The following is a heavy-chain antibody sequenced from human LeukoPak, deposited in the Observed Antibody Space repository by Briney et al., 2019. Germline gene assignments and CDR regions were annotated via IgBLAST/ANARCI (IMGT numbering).Heavy chain of an antibody. CDR1: GGTFSSYA. Sequence: SVKVSCKASGGTFSSYAISWVRQAPGQGLEWMGRIIPILGIANYAQKFQGRVTITADESTSTAYMELSSLRSEDTAVYYCARDSSIAAAGYYYYGMDVWGQGTTVTVSS. J-gene: IGHJ6*02. D-gene: IGHD6-13*01. CDR3: ARDSSIAAAGYYYYGMDV. CDR2: IIPILGIA. V-gene: IGHV1-69*04.